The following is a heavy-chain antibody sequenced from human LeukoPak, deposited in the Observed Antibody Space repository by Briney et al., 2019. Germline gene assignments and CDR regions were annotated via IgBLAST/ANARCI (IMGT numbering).Heavy chain of an antibody. CDR1: GYTFTSYY. V-gene: IGHV1-46*01. Sequence: ASVKVSCKASGYTFTSYYMHWVRQAPGQGLEWIGIINPSGGSTSYAQKFQGRVTMTRDTSTSTVYMELSSLRSEDTAVYYCARGPSNRYYYDSSGPGHYFDYWGQGTLVTVSS. D-gene: IGHD3-22*01. J-gene: IGHJ4*02. CDR3: ARGPSNRYYYDSSGPGHYFDY. CDR2: INPSGGST.